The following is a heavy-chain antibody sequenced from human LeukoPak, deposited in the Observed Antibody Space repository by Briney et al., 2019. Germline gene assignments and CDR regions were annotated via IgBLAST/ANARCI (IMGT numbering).Heavy chain of an antibody. CDR2: ITGSGGST. J-gene: IGHJ4*02. V-gene: IGHV3-23*01. Sequence: GGSLRLSCAPSGFTFDNFAMTWVRQAPGKGLEWVSEITGSGGSTYYADSVSGRFTISRDNSKNTLYLQMNRLRAEDTAIYYCARELFDFDYWGQGTLVTVSS. CDR3: ARELFDFDY. CDR1: GFTFDNFA. D-gene: IGHD3-10*01.